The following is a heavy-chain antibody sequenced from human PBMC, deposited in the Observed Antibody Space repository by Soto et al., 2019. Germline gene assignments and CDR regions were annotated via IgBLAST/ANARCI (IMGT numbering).Heavy chain of an antibody. CDR3: AKLALGARGCNAYPRCYLYF. CDR2: ISGSGGTT. J-gene: IGHJ4*01. D-gene: IGHD6-19*01. Sequence: GGSLRLSCAASGFIFSTYTMTWVRQAPGKGLEWVSGISGSGGTTYYADSVKGRFAISRDNSKNTLSLQLNSLRAEDTAVYFCAKLALGARGCNAYPRCYLYFWAQGSLVTVSS. CDR1: GFIFSTYT. V-gene: IGHV3-23*01.